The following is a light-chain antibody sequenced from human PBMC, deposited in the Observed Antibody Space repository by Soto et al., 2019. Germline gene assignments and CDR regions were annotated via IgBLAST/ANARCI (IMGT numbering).Light chain of an antibody. V-gene: IGLV2-11*01. CDR1: SSDVGGYNY. Sequence: QSVLTQPASVSGSPGQSITISCTGTSSDVGGYNYVSWYQQHPGKAPKLMMSDVSKRPSGVPDRFSGSKSGTTASLTISGLQAEDEADYYCCSYAGSYTLLFGGGTKLTVL. J-gene: IGLJ2*01. CDR3: CSYAGSYTLL. CDR2: DVS.